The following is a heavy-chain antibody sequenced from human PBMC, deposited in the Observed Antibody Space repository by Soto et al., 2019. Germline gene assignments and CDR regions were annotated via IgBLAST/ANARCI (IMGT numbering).Heavy chain of an antibody. CDR2: INHSGST. CDR3: ARPRYCSGGSCSKGGWLDP. J-gene: IGHJ5*02. D-gene: IGHD2-15*01. CDR1: GGSFSGYY. Sequence: SETLSLTCAVYGGSFSGYYWSWIRQPPGKGLEWIGEINHSGSTNYNPSLKSRVTISVDTSKNQFSLKLSPVTAADTAVYYCARPRYCSGGSCSKGGWLDPWGQGTLVTVYS. V-gene: IGHV4-34*01.